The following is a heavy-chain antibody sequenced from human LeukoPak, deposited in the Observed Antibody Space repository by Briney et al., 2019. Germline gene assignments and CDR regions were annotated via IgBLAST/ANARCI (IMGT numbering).Heavy chain of an antibody. D-gene: IGHD1-7*01. CDR3: AGLNWNCQLYYFDY. V-gene: IGHV4-4*02. CDR1: GGSISSSNW. CDR2: IYHSGST. J-gene: IGHJ4*02. Sequence: PSETLSLTCAVSGGSISSSNWWSWVRQPPGKGLEWIGEIYHSGSTNYNPSLKSRVTISVDKSKNQFSLKLSSVTAADTAVYYCAGLNWNCQLYYFDYWGQGTLVTVSS.